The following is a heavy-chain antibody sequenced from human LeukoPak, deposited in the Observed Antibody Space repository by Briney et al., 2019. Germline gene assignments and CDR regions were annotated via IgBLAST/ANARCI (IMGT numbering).Heavy chain of an antibody. D-gene: IGHD3-3*01. CDR1: GGSFSGYY. CDR3: ARARGRITIFGVVMFDY. CDR2: INHSGST. Sequence: SETLSLTCAVYGGSFSGYYWSWIRQPPGKGLEWIGEINHSGSTNYNPSLKSRVTISVDTSKNQFSLKLSSVTAADTAVYYCARARGRITIFGVVMFDYRGQGTLVTVSS. V-gene: IGHV4-34*01. J-gene: IGHJ4*02.